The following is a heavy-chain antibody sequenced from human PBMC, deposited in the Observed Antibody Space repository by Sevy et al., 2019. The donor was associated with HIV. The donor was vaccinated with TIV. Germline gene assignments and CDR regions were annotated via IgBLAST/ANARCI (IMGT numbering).Heavy chain of an antibody. Sequence: GGSLRLSCVVSGYSFSSYAISWVRQAPGKGLEWVSTINGRGGSTYYADSVKGRFTISGDNPKNTLFLQRINLRVDDTAIYYCARPSPRIAAAASAFYDNWGQGTLVTVSS. V-gene: IGHV3-23*01. CDR3: ARPSPRIAAAASAFYDN. CDR1: GYSFSSYA. J-gene: IGHJ4*02. CDR2: INGRGGST. D-gene: IGHD6-13*01.